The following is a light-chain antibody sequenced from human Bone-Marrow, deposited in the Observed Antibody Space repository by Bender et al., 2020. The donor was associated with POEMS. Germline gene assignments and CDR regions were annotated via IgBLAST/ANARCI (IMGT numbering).Light chain of an antibody. CDR2: QDG. CDR3: QAWDSTTVV. J-gene: IGLJ2*01. CDR1: KLQDRY. V-gene: IGLV3-1*01. Sequence: SYALTQPPSVSVSPGQTASIPCSGDKLQDRYINWYQQKPGQSPLLVIFQDGERPSGIPERFSGSNSGNTATLTISGTQAMDEADYYCQAWDSTTVVFGGGTELTVL.